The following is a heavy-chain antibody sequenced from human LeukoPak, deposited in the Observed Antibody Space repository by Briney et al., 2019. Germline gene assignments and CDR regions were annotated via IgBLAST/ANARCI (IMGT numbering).Heavy chain of an antibody. CDR3: TRGNYYYYMDV. Sequence: SETLSLTCTVSGGSNGSYHWNWIRQPAGKGLEWIGRIHTSGNTNYNPSLKSRVTMSVDPSKNQFSLKLSSVTAADTALYYCTRGNYYYYMDVWGKGTTVTVSS. V-gene: IGHV4-4*07. CDR1: GGSNGSYH. J-gene: IGHJ6*03. CDR2: IHTSGNT.